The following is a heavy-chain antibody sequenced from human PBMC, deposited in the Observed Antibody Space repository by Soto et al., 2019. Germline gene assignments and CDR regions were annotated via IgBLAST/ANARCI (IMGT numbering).Heavy chain of an antibody. CDR3: ARKAAAGTPDY. V-gene: IGHV4-34*01. J-gene: IGHJ4*02. Sequence: SETLSLTCAVYGGSFSGYYWSWIRQPPGKGLEWIGEINHSGSTNYNPSLKSRVTISVDTSKNQFSLKLSSVTAADTAVYYCARKAAAGTPDYWGQGTLVTVSS. CDR2: INHSGST. CDR1: GGSFSGYY. D-gene: IGHD6-13*01.